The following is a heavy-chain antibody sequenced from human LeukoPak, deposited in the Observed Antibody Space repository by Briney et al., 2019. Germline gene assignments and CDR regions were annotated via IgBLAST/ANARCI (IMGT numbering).Heavy chain of an antibody. D-gene: IGHD4-17*01. J-gene: IGHJ4*02. Sequence: ASLKVSCTVSGYTLTELSMHWVRQAPGKGLEWMGGFDPEDGETIYAQKFQGRVTMTEDTSTDTAYMELSSLRSEDTAVYYCATLMTTVTTRDYWGQGTLVTASS. CDR3: ATLMTTVTTRDY. CDR2: FDPEDGET. V-gene: IGHV1-24*01. CDR1: GYTLTELS.